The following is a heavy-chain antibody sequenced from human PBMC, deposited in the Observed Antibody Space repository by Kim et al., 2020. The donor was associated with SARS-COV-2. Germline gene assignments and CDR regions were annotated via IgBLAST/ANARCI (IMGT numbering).Heavy chain of an antibody. Sequence: SETLSLTCTVSGGSISSYYWSWIRQPPGKGLEWIGYIYYSGSTNYNPSLKSRVTISVDTSKNQFSLKLSSVTAADTAVYYCASCRYYYYGMDVWGQGTTV. CDR1: GGSISSYY. CDR3: ASCRYYYYGMDV. V-gene: IGHV4-59*13. J-gene: IGHJ6*02. CDR2: IYYSGST.